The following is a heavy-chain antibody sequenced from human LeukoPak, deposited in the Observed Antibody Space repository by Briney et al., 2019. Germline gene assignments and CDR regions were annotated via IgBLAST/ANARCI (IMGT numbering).Heavy chain of an antibody. CDR3: ARAIVVVDNFDY. Sequence: GGSLRLSCAASGFTVSSNYMSWVRQAPGKGLEWVAVISYDGSNKYYADSVKGRFTISRDNSKNTLYLQMNSLRAEDTAVYYCARAIVVVDNFDYWGQGTLVTVSS. CDR2: ISYDGSNK. CDR1: GFTVSSNY. J-gene: IGHJ4*02. D-gene: IGHD3-22*01. V-gene: IGHV3-30-3*01.